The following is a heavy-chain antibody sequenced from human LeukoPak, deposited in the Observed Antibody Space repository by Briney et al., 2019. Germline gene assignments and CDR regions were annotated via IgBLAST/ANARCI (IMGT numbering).Heavy chain of an antibody. CDR3: AREGRLWPDY. J-gene: IGHJ4*02. D-gene: IGHD3-10*01. V-gene: IGHV4-34*01. CDR2: INHSGST. Sequence: SETLSLTCVVYGGSFSGYYWSWIRQPPGKGLEWIGEINHSGSTNYNPSLKSRVTISVDTSKTQFSLKLTSVTAADTAVYYCAREGRLWPDYWGQGTLVTVSS. CDR1: GGSFSGYY.